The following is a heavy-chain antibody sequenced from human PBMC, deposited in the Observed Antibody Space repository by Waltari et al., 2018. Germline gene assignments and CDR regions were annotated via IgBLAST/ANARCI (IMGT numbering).Heavy chain of an antibody. V-gene: IGHV4-39*01. CDR3: ARRRRDIVVVVAGAFDI. CDR2: IYYSGST. CDR1: GGSISSSSYY. Sequence: QLQLQESGPGLVKPSETLSLTCIVSGGSISSSSYYWCWIRQPPGKGLEWIGSIYYSGSTYYNPSLKSRVTISVDTSKNQFSLKLSSVTAADTAVYYCARRRRDIVVVVAGAFDIWGQGTMVTVSS. J-gene: IGHJ3*02. D-gene: IGHD2-15*01.